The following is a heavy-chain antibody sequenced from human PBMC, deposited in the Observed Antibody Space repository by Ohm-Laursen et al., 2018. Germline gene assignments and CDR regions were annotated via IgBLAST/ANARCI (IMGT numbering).Heavy chain of an antibody. V-gene: IGHV3-30*18. CDR2: ISYDGSNK. J-gene: IGHJ4*02. CDR3: AKDRDIVVVPAAPGDY. D-gene: IGHD2-2*01. Sequence: SLRLSCAASGFTFSSYGMHWVRQAPGKGLEWVAVISYDGSNKYYADSVKGRFTISRDNSKNTLHLQMNSLRAEDTAVYYCAKDRDIVVVPAAPGDYWGQGTLVTVSS. CDR1: GFTFSSYG.